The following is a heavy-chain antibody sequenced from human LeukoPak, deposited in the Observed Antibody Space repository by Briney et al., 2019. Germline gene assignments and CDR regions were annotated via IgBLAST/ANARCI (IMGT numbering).Heavy chain of an antibody. D-gene: IGHD6-19*01. J-gene: IGHJ4*02. CDR1: GFTFSSYE. Sequence: PGGSLRLSCAASGFTFSSYEMKWVRQAPGKGLEWVSYISSSGSTIYYADSVKGRFTVSRDNAKNSLYLQMNSLRAEDTAVYYCARLTSGWYAFDDWGQGTLVTVSS. CDR2: ISSSGSTI. CDR3: ARLTSGWYAFDD. V-gene: IGHV3-48*03.